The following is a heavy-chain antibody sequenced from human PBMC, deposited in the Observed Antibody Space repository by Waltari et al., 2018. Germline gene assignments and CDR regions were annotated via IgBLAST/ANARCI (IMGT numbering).Heavy chain of an antibody. V-gene: IGHV3-7*01. Sequence: EVQLVESGGGLVQPGGSLGLSCATSGSGFSDSWMSWVRQAPGKGLEWLANIRYDGGVKDIVDSVKGRFTVSRDNAENSLFLHMNSLRVEDTAVYYCARENYNGAAGDYWGQGTLVTVSS. CDR3: ARENYNGAAGDY. CDR2: IRYDGGVK. J-gene: IGHJ4*02. CDR1: GSGFSDSW. D-gene: IGHD6-13*01.